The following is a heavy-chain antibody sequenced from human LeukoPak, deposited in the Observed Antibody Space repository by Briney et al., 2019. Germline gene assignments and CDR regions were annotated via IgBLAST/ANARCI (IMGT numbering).Heavy chain of an antibody. V-gene: IGHV1-18*01. J-gene: IGHJ4*02. D-gene: IGHD3-22*01. Sequence: ASVKVSCKASGYTFTSYGISWVRQAPGQGLEWTGWISAYNGNTNYAQKLQGRVTMTTDTSTSTAYMELRSLRSDDTAVYYCARYDSSGYSLGPYDYWGQGTLVTVSS. CDR3: ARYDSSGYSLGPYDY. CDR1: GYTFTSYG. CDR2: ISAYNGNT.